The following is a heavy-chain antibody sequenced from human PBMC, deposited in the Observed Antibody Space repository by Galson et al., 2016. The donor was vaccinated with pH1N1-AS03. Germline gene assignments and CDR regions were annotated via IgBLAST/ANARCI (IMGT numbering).Heavy chain of an antibody. V-gene: IGHV3-23*01. CDR2: IAGGGVTT. CDR3: AKLSLGYCAY. Sequence: ETLSLTCGVSGYSISRGYCWGWVRQAPGKGLEWVSAIAGGGVTTYYADSVKGRFTISRDNSKNTLYLRINSLRAEDTAIYYCAKLSLGYCAYWGQGTLVTVSS. D-gene: IGHD2-15*01. CDR1: GYSISRGYC. J-gene: IGHJ4*02.